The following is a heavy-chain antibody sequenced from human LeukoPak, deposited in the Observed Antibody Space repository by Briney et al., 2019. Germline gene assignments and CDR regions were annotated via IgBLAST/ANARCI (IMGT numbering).Heavy chain of an antibody. J-gene: IGHJ3*02. CDR3: ARYCTSTTCYTLRAFDI. CDR1: GGSISSYY. Sequence: SETLSLTCTVSGGSISSYYWSWIRQPAGKGLEWIGRIYTSGSTNYNPSLKSRVTMSVDTSKNQFSLKLSSVTAADTAVYYCARYCTSTTCYTLRAFDIWGQGTMVTVSS. D-gene: IGHD2-2*02. CDR2: IYTSGST. V-gene: IGHV4-4*07.